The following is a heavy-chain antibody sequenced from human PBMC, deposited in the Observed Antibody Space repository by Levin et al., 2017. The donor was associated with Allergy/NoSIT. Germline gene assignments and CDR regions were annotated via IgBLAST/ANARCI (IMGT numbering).Heavy chain of an antibody. J-gene: IGHJ4*02. CDR1: GFTFSSCS. CDR2: ISSSSSTI. D-gene: IGHD3-22*01. V-gene: IGHV3-48*01. Sequence: GSLRLSCTASGFTFSSCSMNWVRQAPGKGLAWVSYISSSSSTIYYADSVKGRFTISRDNAKNSLHLQMSSLRAEDTAVYYCARDQSDTSGYYYSDWGQGTLVTVS. CDR3: ARDQSDTSGYYYSD.